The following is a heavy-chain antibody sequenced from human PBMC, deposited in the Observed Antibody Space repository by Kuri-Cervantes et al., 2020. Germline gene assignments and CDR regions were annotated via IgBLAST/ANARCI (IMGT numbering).Heavy chain of an antibody. CDR3: ARGGVYSSSWYEEGPYYYYYYMDV. D-gene: IGHD6-13*01. CDR1: GYTFTSYG. CDR2: ISAYNGNT. Sequence: ASVKVSCKASGYTFTSYGISWVRQAPGQGLEWMGWISAYNGNTGYAQKFQGRVTMTRNTSISTAYMELSSLRSEDTAVYYCARGGVYSSSWYEEGPYYYYYYMDVWGKGTTVTVSS. J-gene: IGHJ6*03. V-gene: IGHV1-8*02.